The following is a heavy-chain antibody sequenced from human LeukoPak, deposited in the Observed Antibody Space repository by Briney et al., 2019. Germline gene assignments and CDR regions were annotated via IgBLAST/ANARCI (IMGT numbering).Heavy chain of an antibody. Sequence: QPGGSLRLSCEASGFTFSSYAMSWVRQAPGKGLEWVSAVSGSGGITNYADSVKGRLTISRDNSRNTLYLQMNSLRAEDTAVYYCAKDSSHCSSTSRCYFDYWGQGTLVTVSS. J-gene: IGHJ4*02. D-gene: IGHD2-2*01. V-gene: IGHV3-23*01. CDR2: VSGSGGIT. CDR1: GFTFSSYA. CDR3: AKDSSHCSSTSRCYFDY.